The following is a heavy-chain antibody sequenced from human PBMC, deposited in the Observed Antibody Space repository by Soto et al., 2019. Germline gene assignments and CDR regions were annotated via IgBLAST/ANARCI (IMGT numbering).Heavy chain of an antibody. CDR1: GFTFNTYA. CDR2: ISGSSGII. CDR3: AKDGMVAAAGLYYLDS. V-gene: IGHV3-23*01. J-gene: IGHJ4*02. D-gene: IGHD6-25*01. Sequence: EVQLLESGGGLVQPGGSLRLSCAASGFTFNTYAMSWVRQAPGKGLEWVSGISGSSGIIHYADSVKGRFTISRENSKNTLFLQMNSLRADDSAVYYCAKDGMVAAAGLYYLDSWGQGTLVTVSS.